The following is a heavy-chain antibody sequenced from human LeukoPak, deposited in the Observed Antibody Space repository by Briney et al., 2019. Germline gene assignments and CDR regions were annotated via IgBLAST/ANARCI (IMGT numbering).Heavy chain of an antibody. J-gene: IGHJ5*01. CDR1: TSR. V-gene: IGHV1-18*01. D-gene: IGHD3-22*01. Sequence: ASVKVSCKATSRISWVRQAPGQGLEWMGWIGTYGGDTYYAQKFQGRITVTTDTSTPTVYMELRNLRSDDTAVYHCARDLWNYYDDSGYNRDFDSWGQGTLVTVSS. CDR2: IGTYGGDT. CDR3: ARDLWNYYDDSGYNRDFDS.